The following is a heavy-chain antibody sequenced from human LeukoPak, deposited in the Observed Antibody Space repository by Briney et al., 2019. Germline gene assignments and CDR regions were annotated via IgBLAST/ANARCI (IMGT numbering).Heavy chain of an antibody. CDR1: EVRWGSYE. CDR2: IGISDDT. J-gene: IGHJ4*02. Sequence: GASLRLYCPSSEVRWGSYERNWVRPVKGKGKEWVSAIGISDDTYYQGSVKGRFTISRENAKNSLYLQMNSLTAGDTAVYYCARGGIQVSGIDEIDYWGQGTLVTVSS. D-gene: IGHD6-19*01. V-gene: IGHV3-13*01. CDR3: ARGGIQVSGIDEIDY.